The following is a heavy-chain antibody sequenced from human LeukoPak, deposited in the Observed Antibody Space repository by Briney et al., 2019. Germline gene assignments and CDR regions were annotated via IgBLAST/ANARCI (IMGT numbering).Heavy chain of an antibody. Sequence: GGSLRLSCAASGFTFSSYSMNWARQAPGKGLEWVSSISSSSSYIYYADSVKGRFTISRDNAKNSLYLQMNSLRAEDTAVYYCAKDWDYGGNSGFSAFDYWGQGTLVTVSS. CDR1: GFTFSSYS. D-gene: IGHD4-23*01. J-gene: IGHJ4*02. CDR3: AKDWDYGGNSGFSAFDY. CDR2: ISSSSSYI. V-gene: IGHV3-21*01.